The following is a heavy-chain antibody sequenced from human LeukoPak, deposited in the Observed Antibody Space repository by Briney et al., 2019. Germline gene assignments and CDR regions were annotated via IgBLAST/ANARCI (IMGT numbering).Heavy chain of an antibody. V-gene: IGHV3-23*01. CDR3: AKSFVVVTGPEDY. D-gene: IGHD4-23*01. J-gene: IGHJ4*02. CDR1: GFTFSSYA. CDR2: VSASGSTT. Sequence: GGSLRLSCAASGFTFSSYAMSWVRQAPGEGLEWVSAVSASGSTTYYADSVKGRFTISRDNSKNTLYLQINSLRAEDTAVYYCAKSFVVVTGPEDYWGQGTLVTVSS.